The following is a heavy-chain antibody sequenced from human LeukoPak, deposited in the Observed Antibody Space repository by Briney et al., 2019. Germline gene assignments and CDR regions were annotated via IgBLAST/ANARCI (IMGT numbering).Heavy chain of an antibody. D-gene: IGHD2-2*01. J-gene: IGHJ5*02. V-gene: IGHV4-30-4*01. Sequence: SETLSLTCTVSGGSISSGDYYWSWLRQPPGKGLEWSGYIYHSRSTYYTPSLKSRVTTLVDRSTNPFSPTLSSVTAADTAVYYCARTSPASFGYCSSTSCPNWFDPWGQGTLVTVSS. CDR3: ARTSPASFGYCSSTSCPNWFDP. CDR2: IYHSRST. CDR1: GGSISSGDYY.